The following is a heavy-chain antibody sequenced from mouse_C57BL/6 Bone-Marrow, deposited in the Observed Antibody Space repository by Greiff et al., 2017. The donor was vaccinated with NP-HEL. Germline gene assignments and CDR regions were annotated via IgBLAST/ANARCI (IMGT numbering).Heavy chain of an antibody. D-gene: IGHD1-1*01. CDR3: AIDADYGNPPALFAY. CDR2: IYPGSGST. CDR1: GYTFTSYW. V-gene: IGHV1-55*01. Sequence: VQLQQPGAELVKPGASVKMSCKASGYTFTSYWITWVKQRPGQGLEWIGDIYPGSGSTNYNEKFKSKATLTVDTSSSTAYMQLSSLTSEDSAVYYCAIDADYGNPPALFAYWGQGTLVTVSA. J-gene: IGHJ3*01.